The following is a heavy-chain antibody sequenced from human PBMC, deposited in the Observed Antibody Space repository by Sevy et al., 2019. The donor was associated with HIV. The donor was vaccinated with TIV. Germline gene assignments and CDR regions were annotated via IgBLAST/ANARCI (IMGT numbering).Heavy chain of an antibody. CDR3: AGGHLIVPMAGLDY. Sequence: ASVKVSCKASGYAFTSYDINWVRQAPGQGLEWMGWMNPNNGDTGYAQRFQGRVSMTRNTSMRTAYMELSSLGSEDTAVYYCAGGHLIVPMAGLDYWGQGTLVTVSS. V-gene: IGHV1-8*01. CDR1: GYAFTSYD. CDR2: MNPNNGDT. J-gene: IGHJ4*02. D-gene: IGHD2-8*01.